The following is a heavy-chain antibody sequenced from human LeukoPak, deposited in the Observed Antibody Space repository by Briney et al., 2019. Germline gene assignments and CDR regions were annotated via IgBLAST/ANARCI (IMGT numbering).Heavy chain of an antibody. V-gene: IGHV3-30-3*01. CDR3: ARDGKAAAFVAEDC. J-gene: IGHJ4*02. D-gene: IGHD6-13*01. CDR2: ISYDGSNK. CDR1: GFTFSSYA. Sequence: GGSLRLSCAASGFTFSSYAMHWVRQAPGKGLEWVAVISYDGSNKYYADSVKGRFTISRDNSKNTLYLQMNSLRAEDTAVYYCARDGKAAAFVAEDCWGQGTLVTVSS.